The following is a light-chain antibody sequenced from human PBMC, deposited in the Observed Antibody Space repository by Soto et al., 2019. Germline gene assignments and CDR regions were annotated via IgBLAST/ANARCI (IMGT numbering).Light chain of an antibody. CDR1: SSDIGGYNY. V-gene: IGLV2-14*01. CDR2: EVS. J-gene: IGLJ1*01. CDR3: SSYTPTRSYV. Sequence: QSLPTQPASVSGSPGQSITISCTGTSSDIGGYNYVSWYQQHPGKAPKLMIYEVSNRPSGVSNRFSGSKSGSTASLTISGLQAEDEADYYCSSYTPTRSYVFGTGTKLTVL.